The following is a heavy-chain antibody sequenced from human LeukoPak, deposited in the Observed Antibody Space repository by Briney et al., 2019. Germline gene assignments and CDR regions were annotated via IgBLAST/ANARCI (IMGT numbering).Heavy chain of an antibody. Sequence: SVKVSCKASGGTFSSYAISWVRQAPGQGLEWMGRIIPILGIANYAQKFQGRVTITADKYTSTAYMELSSLRSEDTAVYYCARPYCGGDCRSGLDYWGQGTLVTASS. V-gene: IGHV1-69*04. CDR2: IIPILGIA. CDR1: GGTFSSYA. D-gene: IGHD2-21*02. J-gene: IGHJ4*02. CDR3: ARPYCGGDCRSGLDY.